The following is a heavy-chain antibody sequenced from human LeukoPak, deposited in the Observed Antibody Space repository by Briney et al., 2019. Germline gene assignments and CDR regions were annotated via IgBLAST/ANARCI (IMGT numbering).Heavy chain of an antibody. CDR3: ARDVGYARYGSGSYYH. J-gene: IGHJ5*02. V-gene: IGHV1-2*02. CDR2: INPNSGGT. Sequence: ASVKVSCKASGYTFTGYYMHWVRQAPGQGLEWMGWINPNSGGTNYAQKFQGRVTMTRDTSISTAYMELSRLRSDDTAVYYCARDVGYARYGSGSYYHWGQGTLVTVSS. CDR1: GYTFTGYY. D-gene: IGHD3-10*01.